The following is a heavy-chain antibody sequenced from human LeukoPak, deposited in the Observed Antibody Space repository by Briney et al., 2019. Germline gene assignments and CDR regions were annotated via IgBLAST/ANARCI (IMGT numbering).Heavy chain of an antibody. CDR3: AREEYGGYFDY. V-gene: IGHV1-46*01. D-gene: IGHD2-21*01. CDR1: GYTFTNYY. J-gene: IGHJ4*02. Sequence: ASVKVSCKASGYTFTNYYMHWVRQAPGQGLERMGLINPTGTGTNYAQKFRGTVTMTRDTSTTTVYMELSSLTSEDTAVYYCAREEYGGYFDYWGQGTLVTVSS. CDR2: INPTGTGT.